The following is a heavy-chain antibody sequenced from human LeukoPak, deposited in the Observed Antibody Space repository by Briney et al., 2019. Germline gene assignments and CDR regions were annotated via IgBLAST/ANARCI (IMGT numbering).Heavy chain of an antibody. CDR3: ARDFEERGYYLADFDY. CDR1: GFTFSYYI. D-gene: IGHD3-22*01. Sequence: GGSLRLSCAASGFTFSYYIMSWVRQAPGKGLEWVSSITNSSSGIYYADSVKGRFTISRDNAKNSLYLQMNSLRADDTAVYYCARDFEERGYYLADFDYWGRGTLVTVSS. J-gene: IGHJ4*02. CDR2: ITNSSSGI. V-gene: IGHV3-21*06.